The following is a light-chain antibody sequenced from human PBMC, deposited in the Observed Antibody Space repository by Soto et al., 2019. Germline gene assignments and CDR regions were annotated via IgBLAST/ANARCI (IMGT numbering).Light chain of an antibody. J-gene: IGKJ1*01. Sequence: EIVLTQSPGTLSLSPGERATLSCRASQSVSSSYLAWYQQKPGQAPRLLIYGASSRATGITDRFSGSGSGPDVNLTISGLEPEDCAGYYCQQYGSSRTLTFGQGTKVEIK. CDR2: GAS. CDR1: QSVSSSY. V-gene: IGKV3-20*01. CDR3: QQYGSSRTLT.